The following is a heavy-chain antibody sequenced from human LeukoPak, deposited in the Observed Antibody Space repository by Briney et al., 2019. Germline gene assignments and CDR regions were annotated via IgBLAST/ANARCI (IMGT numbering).Heavy chain of an antibody. CDR2: ISGSPDST. V-gene: IGHV3-23*01. CDR3: ARAPQVAYFDY. CDR1: GFTFSIYA. J-gene: IGHJ4*02. Sequence: PGGSLRLSCAASGFTFSIYAMSWVRQAPGKGLEWVSSISGSPDSTYYADSVKGRFTISRDNSKNTLYLQMNSLRPEDTAVYYCARAPQVAYFDYWGQGTLVTVSS. D-gene: IGHD5-12*01.